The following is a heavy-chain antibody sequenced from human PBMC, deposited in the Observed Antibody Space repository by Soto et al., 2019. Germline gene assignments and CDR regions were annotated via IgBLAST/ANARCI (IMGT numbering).Heavy chain of an antibody. CDR3: ARDMTRPVVPHFDF. Sequence: SVKVSCKASGGTFSNYVVNWVRQAPGQGLEWMGRIIPIPGAANYAQKFQGRVTITADKSTSTSYMELSSLRSEDTAVYYCARDMTRPVVPHFDFWGQGTLVTVSS. D-gene: IGHD2-21*01. V-gene: IGHV1-69*04. J-gene: IGHJ4*02. CDR2: IIPIPGAA. CDR1: GGTFSNYV.